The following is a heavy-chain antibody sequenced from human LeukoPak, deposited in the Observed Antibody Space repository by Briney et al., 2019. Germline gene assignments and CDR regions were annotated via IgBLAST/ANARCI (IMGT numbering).Heavy chain of an antibody. CDR2: INPNSGGT. Sequence: ASVKVSCKASGYTFIAKYMHWVRQAPGQGLEWMGWINPNSGGTNYAPEFQGRVIMTRDTSISTAYMEMRRLRSDDTAVYYCAITSWATLSDFDIWGQGTVVTVSP. D-gene: IGHD5-12*01. V-gene: IGHV1-2*02. J-gene: IGHJ3*02. CDR3: AITSWATLSDFDI. CDR1: GYTFIAKY.